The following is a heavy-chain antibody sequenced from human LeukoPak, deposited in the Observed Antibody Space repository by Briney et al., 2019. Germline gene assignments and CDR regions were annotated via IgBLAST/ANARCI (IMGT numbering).Heavy chain of an antibody. Sequence: GGSLRLSCAAAGFTFDDYAMHWVRQAPGKGLGWVSGISWNSGSIGYADPVKGRFTISRDNAKNSLYLQMNSLRAEDMALYYCAKEAYDSSGYYFLDYWGQGTLVTVSS. CDR1: GFTFDDYA. D-gene: IGHD3-22*01. J-gene: IGHJ4*02. CDR2: ISWNSGSI. V-gene: IGHV3-9*03. CDR3: AKEAYDSSGYYFLDY.